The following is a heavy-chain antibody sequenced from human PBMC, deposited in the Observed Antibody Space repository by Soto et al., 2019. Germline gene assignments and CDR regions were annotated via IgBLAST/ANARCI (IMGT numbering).Heavy chain of an antibody. CDR2: IGGSGGDT. J-gene: IGHJ4*02. CDR1: GFSFSSYA. CDR3: AKGRGSGGSSNNY. D-gene: IGHD2-15*01. Sequence: EVQLLESGGGLVQPGESLRLSCAASGFSFSSYAMNWVRQAPGKGLEWVSAIGGSGGDTYYADSVKGRFTISRDDSKSTLFLQMNSLRAEDTAIYYCAKGRGSGGSSNNYWGQGTLVIVSS. V-gene: IGHV3-23*01.